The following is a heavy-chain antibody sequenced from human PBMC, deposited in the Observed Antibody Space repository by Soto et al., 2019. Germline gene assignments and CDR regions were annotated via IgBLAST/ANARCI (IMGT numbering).Heavy chain of an antibody. CDR2: IDPSDSYT. D-gene: IGHD3-22*01. J-gene: IGHJ3*02. Sequence: EVQLVQSGAEVKKPGESLRISCKGSGYSFTSYWISWVRQMPGKGLEWMGRIDPSDSYTNYSPSFQGHVTISADKSISTAYLQWSSLKASDTAMYYCARHPFPPHYYDSSGYYHYAAFDIWGQGTMVTVSS. V-gene: IGHV5-10-1*03. CDR3: ARHPFPPHYYDSSGYYHYAAFDI. CDR1: GYSFTSYW.